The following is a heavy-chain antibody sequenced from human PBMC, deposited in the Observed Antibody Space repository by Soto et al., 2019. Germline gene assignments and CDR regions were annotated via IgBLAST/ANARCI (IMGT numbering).Heavy chain of an antibody. CDR1: GYTFTSHD. D-gene: IGHD4-17*01. J-gene: IGHJ4*02. V-gene: IGHV1-8*01. CDR2: MNPNSGNT. CDR3: ARWDYGYYARFDY. Sequence: QVQLVQSGAELKKSGASVKVSCKASGYTFTSHDINWVRQATGQGLEWRGWMNPNSGNTGYAQKFQGRVTMTRNTXISTAYMELSNLRSEDTAVYYCARWDYGYYARFDYWGQGTLVTVSS.